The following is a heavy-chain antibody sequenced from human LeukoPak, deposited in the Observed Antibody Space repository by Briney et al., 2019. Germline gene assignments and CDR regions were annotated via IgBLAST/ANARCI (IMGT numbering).Heavy chain of an antibody. CDR2: INPNSGGT. CDR1: GYTFTGYY. Sequence: ASVKVSCKASGYTFTGYYMHWVRQAPGQGLEWMGWINPNSGGTKYAQKFQGRVTMTRDTSITTVYMELSSLRSDDTAVYYCARVYYGSGSYYQLGYWGQGTLVTVSS. J-gene: IGHJ4*02. V-gene: IGHV1-2*02. D-gene: IGHD3-10*01. CDR3: ARVYYGSGSYYQLGY.